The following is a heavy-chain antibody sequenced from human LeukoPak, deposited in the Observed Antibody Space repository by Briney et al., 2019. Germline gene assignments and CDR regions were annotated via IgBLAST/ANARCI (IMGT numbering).Heavy chain of an antibody. J-gene: IGHJ1*01. Sequence: GESLKISCKGFGYSLTSYWIGWVRQMPGKGLGWMGIIYPGDSDTRYSPSFQGQVPISADKSVSPAYLQWSSLKASDTAMYYCARSGGIAVAHPLQHWGQGTLVTVSS. CDR3: ARSGGIAVAHPLQH. CDR1: GYSLTSYW. D-gene: IGHD6-19*01. CDR2: IYPGDSDT. V-gene: IGHV5-51*01.